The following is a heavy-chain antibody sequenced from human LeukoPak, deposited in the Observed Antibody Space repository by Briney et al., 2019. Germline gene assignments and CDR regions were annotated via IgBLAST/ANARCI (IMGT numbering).Heavy chain of an antibody. D-gene: IGHD2-21*02. V-gene: IGHV1-69*06. Sequence: ASVKVSCKASGYTFTGHYMHWVRQAPGQGLEWMGGIIPIFGTANYAQKFQGRVTITADKSTSTAYMELSSLRSEDTAVYYCARHIVVVTAYYYYYYMDVWGKGTTVTVSS. J-gene: IGHJ6*03. CDR1: GYTFTGHY. CDR3: ARHIVVVTAYYYYYYMDV. CDR2: IIPIFGTA.